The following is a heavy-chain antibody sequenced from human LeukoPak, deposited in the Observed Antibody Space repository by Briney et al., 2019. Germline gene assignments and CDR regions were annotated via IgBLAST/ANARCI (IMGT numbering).Heavy chain of an antibody. V-gene: IGHV1-69*05. CDR1: GGTFSSYA. D-gene: IGHD1-26*01. CDR2: IIPIFGTA. Sequence: ASVKVSCKASGGTFSSYAISWVRQAPGQGLEWMEGIIPIFGTANYAQKFQGRVTITRDTSASTAYMELSSLRSEDTAVYYCARDGGSWDGYYYGMDVWGQGTTVTVSS. J-gene: IGHJ6*02. CDR3: ARDGGSWDGYYYGMDV.